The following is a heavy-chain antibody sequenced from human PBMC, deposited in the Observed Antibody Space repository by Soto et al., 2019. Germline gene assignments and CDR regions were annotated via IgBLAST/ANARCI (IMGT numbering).Heavy chain of an antibody. Sequence: GGSLRLSCAASGFTFSSYGMHWVRQAPGKGLEWVAVIWYDGSNKYYADSVKGRFTISRDNSKNTLYLQMNSLRAEDTAVYYCARDLHKTGTTPYYYYGMDVWGQGTTVTVSS. CDR2: IWYDGSNK. CDR3: ARDLHKTGTTPYYYYGMDV. CDR1: GFTFSSYG. J-gene: IGHJ6*02. V-gene: IGHV3-33*01. D-gene: IGHD1-7*01.